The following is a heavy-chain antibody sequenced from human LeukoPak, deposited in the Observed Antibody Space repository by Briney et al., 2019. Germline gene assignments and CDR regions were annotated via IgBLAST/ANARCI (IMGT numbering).Heavy chain of an antibody. V-gene: IGHV5-10-1*01. CDR3: ASGGSGSYPVNY. J-gene: IGHJ4*02. Sequence: PGASLQISCKGSGSIFTSYWISWVRPLPGKGLEWMGRIDPSDSYTNYSPSFQGHVTISADKSISTAYLQWSSLKASDTAMYYCASGGSGSYPVNYWGQGTLVTVSS. CDR2: IDPSDSYT. D-gene: IGHD3-10*01. CDR1: GSIFTSYW.